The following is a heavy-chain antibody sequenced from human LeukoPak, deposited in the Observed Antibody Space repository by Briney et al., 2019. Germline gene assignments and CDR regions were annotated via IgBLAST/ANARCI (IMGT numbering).Heavy chain of an antibody. V-gene: IGHV1-2*02. J-gene: IGHJ4*02. Sequence: GASVKVSCKASGYTFTSYYMHWVRQAPGQGLEWKGWINPNSGGTNYAQKFQGRVTMTRDTSISTAYMELSRLRSDDTAVYYCAREKSDSSGYYFYFDYWGQGTLVTVSS. CDR2: INPNSGGT. D-gene: IGHD3-22*01. CDR1: GYTFTSYY. CDR3: AREKSDSSGYYFYFDY.